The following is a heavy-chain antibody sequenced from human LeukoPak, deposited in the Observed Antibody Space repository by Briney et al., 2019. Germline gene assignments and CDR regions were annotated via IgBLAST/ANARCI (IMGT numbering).Heavy chain of an antibody. CDR1: GYSFTSYW. V-gene: IGHV5-51*01. CDR3: ARRPYYDSSGFYSTFDY. D-gene: IGHD3-22*01. Sequence: GESLKISCMGSGYSFTSYWIGWVRQMPGKGLEWMGIIYPGDSDTRYSPSFQGQVTISADKSITTAYLQWSSLEASDTAMYYCARRPYYDSSGFYSTFDYWGQGTLVTVSS. CDR2: IYPGDSDT. J-gene: IGHJ4*02.